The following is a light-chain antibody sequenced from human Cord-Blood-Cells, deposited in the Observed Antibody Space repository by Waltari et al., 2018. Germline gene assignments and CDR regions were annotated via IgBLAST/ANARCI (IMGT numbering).Light chain of an antibody. V-gene: IGLV2-11*01. CDR2: DVS. J-gene: IGLJ3*02. CDR3: CSYAGSYNWV. Sequence: QSALTQPRSVSGSPGQSVTISCTGTSSDVGGYNYVSWYQQHPGKAPKLMIYDVSKRPSWVPDRFSGSKSGTTASLTISGLQAEDEADYYCCSYAGSYNWVFGGGTKLTVL. CDR1: SSDVGGYNY.